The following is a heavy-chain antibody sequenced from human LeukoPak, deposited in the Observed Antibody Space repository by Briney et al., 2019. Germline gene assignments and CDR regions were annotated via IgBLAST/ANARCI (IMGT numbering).Heavy chain of an antibody. Sequence: GASVKVSCKASGYSFTGYYMHWVRQAPGQGLEWMGWINPDSGGTKYAQRFQGRVTMTRDTSISTAYMELSRLTSDDTAVYYCARDYVWGNHRYFKDAYWGQGTLVTVSS. D-gene: IGHD3-16*02. CDR3: ARDYVWGNHRYFKDAY. J-gene: IGHJ4*02. V-gene: IGHV1-2*02. CDR2: INPDSGGT. CDR1: GYSFTGYY.